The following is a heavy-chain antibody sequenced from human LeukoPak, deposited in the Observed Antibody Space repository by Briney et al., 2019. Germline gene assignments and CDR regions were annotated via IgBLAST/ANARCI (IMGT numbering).Heavy chain of an antibody. CDR2: IYHSGST. CDR1: GGSISSSNW. CDR3: ARDRITMVRGVSGAFDI. D-gene: IGHD3-10*01. V-gene: IGHV4-4*02. Sequence: SETLSLTCAVSGGSISSSNWWSWVRQPPGKGLEWIGEIYHSGSTNYNPSLKSRVTISVDKSKNQFSLKLSSVTAADTAVYYCARDRITMVRGVSGAFDIWGQGTVVTVSS. J-gene: IGHJ3*02.